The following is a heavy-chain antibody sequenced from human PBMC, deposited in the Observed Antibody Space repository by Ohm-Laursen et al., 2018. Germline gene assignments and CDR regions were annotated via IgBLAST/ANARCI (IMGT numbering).Heavy chain of an antibody. CDR1: GFTFSSYG. D-gene: IGHD2-21*02. Sequence: SSLRLSCTASGFTFSSYGMHWVRRAPGKGLEWVAVISYDGSKKYYADSVKGRFTISRDSSKNTLYLQMNSLRAEDTAMYYCARDPAAYCGGDCYSWGPNYFDYWGQGTLVTVSS. CDR2: ISYDGSKK. CDR3: ARDPAAYCGGDCYSWGPNYFDY. J-gene: IGHJ4*02. V-gene: IGHV3-30*03.